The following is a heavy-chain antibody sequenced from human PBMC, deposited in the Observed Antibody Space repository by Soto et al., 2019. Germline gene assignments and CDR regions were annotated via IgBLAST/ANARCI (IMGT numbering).Heavy chain of an antibody. V-gene: IGHV3-7*01. Sequence: GGSLRLSCAASGFTFSSYWMSWVRQAPGKGLEWVANIKQDGSEKYYVDSVKGRFTISRDNAKNSLYLQMNSLRAEDTAVYYCARDRDSSSYYYYYGMDVWGQWTTVTVSS. CDR2: IKQDGSEK. CDR3: ARDRDSSSYYYYYGMDV. J-gene: IGHJ6*02. D-gene: IGHD6-6*01. CDR1: GFTFSSYW.